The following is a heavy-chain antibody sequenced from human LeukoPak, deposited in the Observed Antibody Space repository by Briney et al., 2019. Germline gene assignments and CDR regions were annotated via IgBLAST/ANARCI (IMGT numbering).Heavy chain of an antibody. J-gene: IGHJ4*02. CDR3: ARGGALRYFDWLLHRAYYFDY. D-gene: IGHD3-9*01. CDR1: GYTFTSYD. V-gene: IGHV1-8*01. Sequence: GASVKVSCKASGYTFTSYDINWVRQATGQGLEWMGWMNPNSGNTGYAQKFQGRVTMTRNTSISTAYMELSSLRSEDTAVHYCARGGALRYFDWLLHRAYYFDYWGQGTLVTVSS. CDR2: MNPNSGNT.